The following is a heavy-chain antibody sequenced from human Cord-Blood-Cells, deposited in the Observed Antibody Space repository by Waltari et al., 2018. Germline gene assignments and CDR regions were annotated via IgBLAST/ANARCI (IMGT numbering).Heavy chain of an antibody. D-gene: IGHD3-22*01. Sequence: QVQLQQWGAGLLKPSETLSLTCAVYGGSFSGYYWRWIRQPPGKGLEWIGEINHSGSTNYNPSLKGRVTISVDTSKNQFSLKLSSVTAADTAVYYCAREGGRNYYDSSGYYYYYGMDVWGQGTTVTVSS. CDR2: INHSGST. J-gene: IGHJ6*02. CDR3: AREGGRNYYDSSGYYYYYGMDV. CDR1: GGSFSGYY. V-gene: IGHV4-34*01.